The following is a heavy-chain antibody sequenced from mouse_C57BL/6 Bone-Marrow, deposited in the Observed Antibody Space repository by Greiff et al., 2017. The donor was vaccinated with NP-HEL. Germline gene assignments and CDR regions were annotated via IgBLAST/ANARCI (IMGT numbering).Heavy chain of an antibody. CDR3: AKSHYGSIYYAMDY. J-gene: IGHJ4*01. CDR2: INPNYGTT. Sequence: EVQLQQSGPELVKPGASVKISCKASGYSFTDYNMNWVKQSNGKSLEWIGVINPNYGTTSYNQKFKGKATLTVDQSSSTAYMQLNSLTSEDSAVYYCAKSHYGSIYYAMDYWGQGTSVTVSS. V-gene: IGHV1-39*01. D-gene: IGHD1-1*01. CDR1: GYSFTDYN.